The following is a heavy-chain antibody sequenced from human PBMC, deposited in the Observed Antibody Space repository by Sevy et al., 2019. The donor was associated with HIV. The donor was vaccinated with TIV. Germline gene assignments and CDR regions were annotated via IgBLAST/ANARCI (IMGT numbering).Heavy chain of an antibody. CDR3: ARGGLGGSSGWYYFDY. V-gene: IGHV3-11*01. Sequence: GGSLRLSCAASRFTFSDYYMSWIRQAPGKGLEWVSYISSSGRTVYYEDSVNGRFTISRDNAKNSLYLQMNSLRAEDTAVYYCARGGLGGSSGWYYFDYWGQRTLVTVSS. J-gene: IGHJ4*02. D-gene: IGHD6-19*01. CDR2: ISSSGRTV. CDR1: RFTFSDYY.